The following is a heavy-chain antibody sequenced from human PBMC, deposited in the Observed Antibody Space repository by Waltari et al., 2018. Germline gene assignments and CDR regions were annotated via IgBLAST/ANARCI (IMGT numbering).Heavy chain of an antibody. Sequence: EVQLVESGGGLVQPGGSLSISWRASGFTVSSNSMSWGRQATGKGLGWGSVIYSGGSTYYADSVKGRFTISRDNSKNTLYLQMNSLRAEDTAVYYCATEIAVAGHDAFDIWGQGTMVTVSS. CDR3: ATEIAVAGHDAFDI. V-gene: IGHV3-66*02. J-gene: IGHJ3*02. D-gene: IGHD6-19*01. CDR2: IYSGGST. CDR1: GFTVSSNS.